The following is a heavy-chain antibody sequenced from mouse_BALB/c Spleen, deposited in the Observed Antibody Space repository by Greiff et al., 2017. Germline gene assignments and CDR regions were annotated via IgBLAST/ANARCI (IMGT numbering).Heavy chain of an antibody. Sequence: EVMLVESGPGLVKPSQSLSLTCTVTGYSITSDYAWNWIRQFPGNKLEWMGYISYSGSTSYNPSLKSRISITRDTSKNQFFLQLNSVTTEDTATYYCALRLGRYYFDYWGQGTTLTVSS. CDR2: ISYSGST. V-gene: IGHV3-2*02. CDR1: GYSITSDYA. J-gene: IGHJ2*01. D-gene: IGHD4-1*01. CDR3: ALRLGRYYFDY.